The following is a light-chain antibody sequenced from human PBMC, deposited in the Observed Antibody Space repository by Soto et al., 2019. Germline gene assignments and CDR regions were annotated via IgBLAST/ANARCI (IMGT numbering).Light chain of an antibody. Sequence: IQMTQSPSSLSASVGDRVTITCRASQSISSYLNWYQQKPGKAPKLLIYAASSLQSGVPSRFSGSGSGTDFTLTISSLQPEDFATYYCQQSLTFGQGTKVDIK. CDR1: QSISSY. V-gene: IGKV1-39*01. J-gene: IGKJ1*01. CDR2: AAS. CDR3: QQSLT.